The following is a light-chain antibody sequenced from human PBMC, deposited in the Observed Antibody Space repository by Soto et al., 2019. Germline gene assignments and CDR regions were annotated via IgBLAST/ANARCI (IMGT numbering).Light chain of an antibody. V-gene: IGKV3-20*01. CDR3: QQYGSSPGT. CDR2: GAS. Sequence: DIVLTQSPGTLSLSPGERATLSCRASQSVKNNYLAWYQQKPGQAPRLLIRGASSRAAGLPDRFSGSGSGTACTLTISRLEPEDFAVYYCQQYGSSPGTFGQGTKLEIK. J-gene: IGKJ2*01. CDR1: QSVKNNY.